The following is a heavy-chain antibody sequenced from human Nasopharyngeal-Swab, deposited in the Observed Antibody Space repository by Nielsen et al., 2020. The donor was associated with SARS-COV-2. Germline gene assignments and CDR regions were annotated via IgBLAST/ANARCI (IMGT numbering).Heavy chain of an antibody. J-gene: IGHJ4*02. V-gene: IGHV3-30-3*01. CDR2: ISYDGSNK. CDR3: ARPRGYSYGTYFDY. CDR1: GFTFSSYA. Sequence: GESLKISCAASGFTFSSYAMHWVRQAPGKGLEWVAVISYDGSNKYYADSVKGRFTISRDNSKNTLYLQMNSLRAEDTAVYYCARPRGYSYGTYFDYWGQGTLVTVS. D-gene: IGHD5-18*01.